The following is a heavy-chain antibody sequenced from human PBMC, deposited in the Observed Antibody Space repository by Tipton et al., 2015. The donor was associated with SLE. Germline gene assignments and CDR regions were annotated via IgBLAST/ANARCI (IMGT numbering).Heavy chain of an antibody. Sequence: TLSLTCTVSGGSISSSSYYWGWIRQPPGKGLEWIGSIYYSGSTNYNPSLKSRVTMSVDTSKNQFSLKLSSVTAADTAVYYCASGPYSSSWDFDYWGQGTLVTVSS. CDR2: IYYSGST. CDR3: ASGPYSSSWDFDY. D-gene: IGHD6-13*01. V-gene: IGHV4-39*07. J-gene: IGHJ4*02. CDR1: GGSISSSSYY.